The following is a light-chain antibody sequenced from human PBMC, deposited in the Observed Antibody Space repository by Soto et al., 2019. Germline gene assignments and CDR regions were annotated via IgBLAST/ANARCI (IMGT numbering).Light chain of an antibody. CDR1: QSVSSSY. J-gene: IGKJ1*01. Sequence: EIVLTQSPGTLSLSPGERATLSCRASQSVSSSYLAWYQQKPGQAPGLLIFGASSRATGIPDRFSGSGSGTDFTLTISRLGPEDFAVYYCQQYGSSPSWTFGQGTKV. V-gene: IGKV3-20*01. CDR3: QQYGSSPSWT. CDR2: GAS.